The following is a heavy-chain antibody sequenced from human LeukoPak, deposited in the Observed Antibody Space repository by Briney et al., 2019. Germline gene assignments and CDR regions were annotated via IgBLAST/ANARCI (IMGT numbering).Heavy chain of an antibody. V-gene: IGHV3-30-3*01. J-gene: IGHJ6*02. CDR2: ISYDGSNK. Sequence: PGGSLRLSCAASGFTFSSYAMHWVRQAPGKRLEWVAVISYDGSNKYYADSVKGRFTISRDNSKNTLYLQMNSLRAEDTAVYYCAVDSNENYYYYYGMDVWGQGTTVTVSS. D-gene: IGHD3-22*01. CDR3: AVDSNENYYYYYGMDV. CDR1: GFTFSSYA.